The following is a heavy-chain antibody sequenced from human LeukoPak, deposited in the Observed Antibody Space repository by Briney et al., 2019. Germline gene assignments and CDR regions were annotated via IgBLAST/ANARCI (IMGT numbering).Heavy chain of an antibody. J-gene: IGHJ6*03. Sequence: PGGSLRLSCAASGFTFSSYSMNWVRQAPGKGLEWVANIKQDGSEKYYVDSVKGRFTISRDNAKNSLYLQMNSLRAEDTAVYYCARDFHITMINAGYYYYYMDVWGKGTTVTVSS. D-gene: IGHD3-22*01. CDR2: IKQDGSEK. CDR3: ARDFHITMINAGYYYYYMDV. V-gene: IGHV3-7*01. CDR1: GFTFSSYS.